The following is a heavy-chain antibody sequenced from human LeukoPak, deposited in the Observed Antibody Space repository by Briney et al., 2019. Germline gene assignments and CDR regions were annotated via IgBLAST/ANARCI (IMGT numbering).Heavy chain of an antibody. J-gene: IGHJ6*02. V-gene: IGHV5-10-1*01. CDR1: GYSFTSYW. Sequence: GESLKMSCKGSGYSFTSYWISWVRQMPGKGLEWMGRIDPSDSYTNYSPSFQGHVTISADKSISTAYLQWSSLKASDTAMYYCAIEEYYMSGYDYYYYGMDVWGQGTTVTVSS. CDR3: AIEEYYMSGYDYYYYGMDV. CDR2: IDPSDSYT. D-gene: IGHD5-12*01.